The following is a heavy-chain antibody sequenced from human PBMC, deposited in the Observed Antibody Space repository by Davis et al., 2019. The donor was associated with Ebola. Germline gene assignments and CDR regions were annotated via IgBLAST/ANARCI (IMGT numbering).Heavy chain of an antibody. Sequence: PSETLSLTCAVYGGSFSGYYWSWIRQPPGKGLEWIGEINHSGSTNYNPSLKSRVTISVDTSKNQFSLKLSSVTAADTAVYYCARYATVTTLRYFDLWGRGTLVTVSS. J-gene: IGHJ2*01. D-gene: IGHD4-11*01. V-gene: IGHV4-34*01. CDR1: GGSFSGYY. CDR2: INHSGST. CDR3: ARYATVTTLRYFDL.